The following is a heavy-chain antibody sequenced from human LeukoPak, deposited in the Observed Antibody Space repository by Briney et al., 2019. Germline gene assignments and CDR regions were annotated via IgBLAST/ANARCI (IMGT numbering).Heavy chain of an antibody. CDR1: GYTFTSYY. D-gene: IGHD3-9*01. CDR2: INPSGGST. V-gene: IGHV1-46*01. Sequence: ASVKVSCTASGYTFTSYYMHWVRPAPGQGLEWMGIINPSGGSTSNAQKLQGRVTMTTDRSTSTAYMEMRSLKSDDTAVYYWARVWVRYDILTGGAYFDYWGQGTLVTVSS. J-gene: IGHJ4*02. CDR3: ARVWVRYDILTGGAYFDY.